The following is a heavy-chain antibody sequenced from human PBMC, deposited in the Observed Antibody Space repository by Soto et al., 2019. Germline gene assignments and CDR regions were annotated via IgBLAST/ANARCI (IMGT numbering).Heavy chain of an antibody. CDR1: GGSIISGDYY. D-gene: IGHD1-26*01. CDR3: ARGTISGSYYDYFDY. J-gene: IGHJ4*02. V-gene: IGHV4-30-4*01. CDR2: IYYSGNT. Sequence: SETLSLTCTVSGGSIISGDYYWSWIRQPSGKGLEWIGYIYYSGNTYYNPSLKSRVTISVDTSKNQFSLKLNSVTAADTAVYYCARGTISGSYYDYFDYWGQGTLVTVSS.